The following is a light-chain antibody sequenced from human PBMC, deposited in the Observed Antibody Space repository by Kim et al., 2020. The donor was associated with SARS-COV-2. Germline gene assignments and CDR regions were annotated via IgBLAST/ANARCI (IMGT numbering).Light chain of an antibody. Sequence: DIVITQSPLSLPVTPGEPASISCRSSQSLLHSNGYNYLDWYLQKPGQSPQLLIYLGSNRASGVPDRFSGSGSGTDFTLKISRVEAEDVWVYYCMQALQTPLTFGGGTKVDIK. CDR1: QSLLHSNGYNY. CDR2: LGS. CDR3: MQALQTPLT. J-gene: IGKJ4*01. V-gene: IGKV2-28*01.